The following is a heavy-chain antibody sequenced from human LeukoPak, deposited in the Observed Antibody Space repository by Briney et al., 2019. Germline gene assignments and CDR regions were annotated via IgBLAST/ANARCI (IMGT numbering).Heavy chain of an antibody. CDR3: ARFSGGSWFDY. CDR2: IYYTGST. CDR1: GGSINSYY. Sequence: SVTLSLTCTVSGGSINSYYWSWIRQPPGKGLEWIGYIYYTGSTNYYPSLRSRVTMSVDTSKNQFSLKLSSVTAADTAVYYCARFSGGSWFDYWGQGTLVTVSS. J-gene: IGHJ4*02. V-gene: IGHV4-59*01. D-gene: IGHD6-13*01.